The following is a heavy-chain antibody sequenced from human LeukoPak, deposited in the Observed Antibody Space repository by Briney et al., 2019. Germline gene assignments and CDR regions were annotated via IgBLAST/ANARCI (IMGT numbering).Heavy chain of an antibody. Sequence: ASVKVSCKASGYTFTIYYMHWVRQAPGQGLEWMGIINPSGGSTSYAQKLQGRVTMTGDTSTSTVYMELSSLRSDDTAVYYCARAPSTTDILTGYYIYWFDPWGQGTLVTVSS. CDR3: ARAPSTTDILTGYYIYWFDP. CDR2: INPSGGST. CDR1: GYTFTIYY. D-gene: IGHD3-9*01. V-gene: IGHV1-46*01. J-gene: IGHJ5*02.